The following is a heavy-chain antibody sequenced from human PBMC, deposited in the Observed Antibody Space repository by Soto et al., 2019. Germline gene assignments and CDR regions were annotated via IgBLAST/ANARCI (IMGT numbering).Heavy chain of an antibody. CDR2: VSYDGSIK. J-gene: IGHJ6*02. V-gene: IGHV3-30*18. CDR3: AKDGSHLAVAGTSPTSYFYGLAV. CDR1: GFAFSNAW. D-gene: IGHD6-19*01. Sequence: GGSLRLSCAGSGFAFSNAWINWVRQAPGKGLEWVALVSYDGSIKYYADSVKGRFTISRDNSKNTLYLQMNSLRVEDTAVYYCAKDGSHLAVAGTSPTSYFYGLAVWGQGTTVTVSS.